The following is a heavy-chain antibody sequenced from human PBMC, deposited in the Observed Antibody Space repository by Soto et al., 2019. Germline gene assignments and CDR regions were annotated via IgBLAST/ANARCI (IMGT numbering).Heavy chain of an antibody. Sequence: ASVKVSCKASGYTFTSYGISWVRQAPGQGLEWMGWISAYNGNTNYAQKLRGRVTITADKSTSTAYMELSSLRSEDTAVYYCAIGYCSSRSCLEYFPHWGQGTLVPVSS. V-gene: IGHV1-18*01. CDR2: ISAYNGNT. CDR3: AIGYCSSRSCLEYFPH. J-gene: IGHJ1*01. D-gene: IGHD2-2*01. CDR1: GYTFTSYG.